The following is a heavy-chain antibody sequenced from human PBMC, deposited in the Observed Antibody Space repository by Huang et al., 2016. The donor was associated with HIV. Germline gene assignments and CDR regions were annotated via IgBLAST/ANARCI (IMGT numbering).Heavy chain of an antibody. J-gene: IGHJ4*02. CDR2: IMSGVTT. V-gene: IGHV3-53*01. CDR3: AKEGDTGAALGY. CDR1: GFTVSTNY. D-gene: IGHD2-8*02. Sequence: EVQLVESGGGLIQPGGSLRLSCAASGFTVSTNYMTWVRQAPGKGLGVVSLIMSGVTTYYADSVKGRFTISRDDSENTLYLHMTSLRAGDTAVYYCAKEGDTGAALGYWGQGTLVTVS.